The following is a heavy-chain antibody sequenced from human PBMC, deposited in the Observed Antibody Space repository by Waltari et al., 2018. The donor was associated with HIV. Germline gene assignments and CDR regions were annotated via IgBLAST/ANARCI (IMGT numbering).Heavy chain of an antibody. CDR1: GGSISSRRYY. V-gene: IGHV4-61*02. J-gene: IGHJ3*02. CDR2: IYTSGST. CDR3: ARDRNYYYDSSGYFFNAFDI. D-gene: IGHD3-22*01. Sequence: QVQLQESGPGLVKPSQTLSLTCTVSGGSISSRRYYRSWIRQPAGKGLEWIGRIYTSGSTNYNPSLKSRVTISVDTSKNQFSLKLSSVTAADTAVYYCARDRNYYYDSSGYFFNAFDIWGQGTMVTVSS.